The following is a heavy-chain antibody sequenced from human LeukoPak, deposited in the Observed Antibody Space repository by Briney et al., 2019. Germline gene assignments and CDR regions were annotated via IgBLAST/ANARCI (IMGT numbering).Heavy chain of an antibody. CDR2: ISGYNGNT. V-gene: IGHV1-18*01. Sequence: ASVTVSCKASGYTFTSYGIGGVRQAPAQGLEWMGWISGYNGNTNYAQQLQSRVTMTTDTSTSTAYMELSTLKSDDTAVYYCAIDGYSAYDRTYFLQGGRGAPLTVS. CDR1: GYTFTSYG. J-gene: IGHJ1*01. D-gene: IGHD5-12*01. CDR3: AIDGYSAYDRTYFLQ.